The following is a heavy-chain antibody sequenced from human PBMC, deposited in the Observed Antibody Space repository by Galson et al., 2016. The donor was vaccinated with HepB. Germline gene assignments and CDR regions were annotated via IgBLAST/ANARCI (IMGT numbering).Heavy chain of an antibody. D-gene: IGHD2-2*01. V-gene: IGHV3-23*01. Sequence: SLRLSCAASGFTFSTYDMNWVRQAPGKGLEWVSGISGSSDYIYYADSVKSRFTISRDNSKNALYLQMNSLRAEDTAVYYCATRLRAPANWGQGAQVTVSS. CDR2: ISGSSDYI. CDR3: ATRLRAPAN. J-gene: IGHJ4*02. CDR1: GFTFSTYD.